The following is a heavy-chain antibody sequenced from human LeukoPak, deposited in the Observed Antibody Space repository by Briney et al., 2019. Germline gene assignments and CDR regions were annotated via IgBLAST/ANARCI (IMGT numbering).Heavy chain of an antibody. Sequence: SETLSLTCTVYGGSFSGYYWSWIRQPPGKGLEWIGEINHSGSTNYNPSLKSRVTISVDTSKNQFSLKLTSVTAADTAVYYCARGSSFMVRGVIMYWGQGTLVTVSS. D-gene: IGHD3-10*01. J-gene: IGHJ4*02. CDR3: ARGSSFMVRGVIMY. V-gene: IGHV4-34*01. CDR1: GGSFSGYY. CDR2: INHSGST.